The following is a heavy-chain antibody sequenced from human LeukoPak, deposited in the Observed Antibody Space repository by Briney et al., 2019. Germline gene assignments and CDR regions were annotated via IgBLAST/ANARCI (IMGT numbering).Heavy chain of an antibody. CDR3: ARNGDSNYYYYYGMDV. Sequence: GGSLRLSCAASGFTFSSYEMNWVRQVPGKGLEWVSYISSSGSTIYYADSVKGRFTISRDNAKNSLYLQMNSLRAEDTAVYYCARNGDSNYYYYYGMDVWGQGTTVTVSS. J-gene: IGHJ6*02. CDR2: ISSSGSTI. D-gene: IGHD2-15*01. CDR1: GFTFSSYE. V-gene: IGHV3-48*03.